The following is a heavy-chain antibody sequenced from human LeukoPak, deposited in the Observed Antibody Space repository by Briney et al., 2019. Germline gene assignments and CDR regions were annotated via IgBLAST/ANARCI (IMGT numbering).Heavy chain of an antibody. J-gene: IGHJ4*02. CDR3: ARDSSGWYDGDY. Sequence: PGGSLRLSCAASGFTFSSYSMNWVRQAPGKGLEWVSSISSSSYIYYADSVKGRFTISRDNAKNSLYLQMNSLRAEDTAVYYCARDSSGWYDGDYWGQGTLVTVSS. V-gene: IGHV3-21*01. CDR1: GFTFSSYS. CDR2: ISSSSYI. D-gene: IGHD6-19*01.